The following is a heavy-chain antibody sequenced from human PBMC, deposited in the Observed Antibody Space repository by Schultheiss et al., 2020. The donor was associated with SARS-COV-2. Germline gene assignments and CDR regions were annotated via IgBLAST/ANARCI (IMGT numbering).Heavy chain of an antibody. J-gene: IGHJ5*02. CDR3: ARDTVTTLGWFDP. D-gene: IGHD4-11*01. CDR2: IYYSGST. Sequence: SETLSLTCTVSGGSISSGSYYWSWIRQPAGKGLEWIGYIYYSGSTNYNPSLKSRVTISVDTSKNQFYLKLSSVTAADTAVYYCARDTVTTLGWFDPWGQGTLVTVSS. V-gene: IGHV4-61*10. CDR1: GGSISSGSYY.